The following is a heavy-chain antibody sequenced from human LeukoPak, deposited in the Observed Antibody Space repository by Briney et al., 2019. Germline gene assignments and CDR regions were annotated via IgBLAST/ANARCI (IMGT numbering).Heavy chain of an antibody. V-gene: IGHV3-23*01. Sequence: GGSLRLSCAASGFTFSSYAMSWVRQAPGKGLEWVSAISGSGGSTYYADSVKGRFTISRDNSKNTLYLQMNSLRAEDAAVYYCAKVHKTRYFDWLLDTFDIWGQGTVVTVSS. CDR2: ISGSGGST. CDR1: GFTFSSYA. J-gene: IGHJ3*02. D-gene: IGHD3-9*01. CDR3: AKVHKTRYFDWLLDTFDI.